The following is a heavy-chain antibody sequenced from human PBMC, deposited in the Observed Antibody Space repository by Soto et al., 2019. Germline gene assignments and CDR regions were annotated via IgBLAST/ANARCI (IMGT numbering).Heavy chain of an antibody. J-gene: IGHJ3*02. V-gene: IGHV3-7*05. CDR2: IKQDGSEK. CDR1: GFTFSSYW. D-gene: IGHD3-22*01. CDR3: ARAYYYDSSGNPEAFDI. Sequence: GGSLRLSCAASGFTFSSYWMSWVRQAPGKGLEWVANIKQDGSEKYYVDSVKGRFTISRDNAKNSLYLQMNSLRAEDTAVYYCARAYYYDSSGNPEAFDIWGRGTMVTVSS.